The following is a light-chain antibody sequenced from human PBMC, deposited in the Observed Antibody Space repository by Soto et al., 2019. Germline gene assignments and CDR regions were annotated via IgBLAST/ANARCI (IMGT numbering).Light chain of an antibody. V-gene: IGLV2-14*01. CDR3: SSFSSRNALV. J-gene: IGLJ2*01. CDR2: EVR. CDR1: SRDVGAYNL. Sequence: QSVLTQPASVSGSPGQSITISCSGASRDVGAYNLVSWYQQFPGKGPKLLIYEVRHRPSGVSYRFSGSKSGNTASLTISSLLPEEEAVYFCSSFSSRNALVFGGGTKVTVL.